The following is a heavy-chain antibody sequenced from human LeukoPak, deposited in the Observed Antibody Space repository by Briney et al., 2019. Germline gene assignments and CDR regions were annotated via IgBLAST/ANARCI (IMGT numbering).Heavy chain of an antibody. CDR3: ARSAGGTVDY. J-gene: IGHJ4*02. Sequence: SQTLSLTCAISGDSVSSNSAAWNWIRQSPSGGLEWLGRTYYRSKWYNDYAVSVRGRITVNPDTSRNQFSLHLNSVTPEDTAVYYCARSAGGTVDYWGQGTLVTVSS. CDR1: GDSVSSNSAA. V-gene: IGHV6-1*01. D-gene: IGHD6-13*01. CDR2: TYYRSKWYN.